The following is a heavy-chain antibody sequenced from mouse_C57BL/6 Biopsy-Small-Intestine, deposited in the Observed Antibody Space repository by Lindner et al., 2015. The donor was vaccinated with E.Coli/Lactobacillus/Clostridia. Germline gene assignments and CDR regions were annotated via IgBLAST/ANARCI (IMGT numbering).Heavy chain of an antibody. Sequence: VQLQESGGDLVKPGGSLKLSCAASGFTFSSYGMSWVRQTPDKRLEWVATISSGGNYTYYPDSVKGRFTISRDNAKNTLYLQMSSLKSEDTAMYYCASYYSNSYAMDYWGQGTSVTVSS. CDR3: ASYYSNSYAMDY. V-gene: IGHV5-6*01. D-gene: IGHD2-5*01. J-gene: IGHJ4*01. CDR2: ISSGGNYT. CDR1: GFTFSSYG.